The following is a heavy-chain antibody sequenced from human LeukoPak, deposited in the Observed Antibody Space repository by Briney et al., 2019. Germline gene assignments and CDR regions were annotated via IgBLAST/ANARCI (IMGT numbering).Heavy chain of an antibody. CDR2: ISSSSSYI. CDR3: ARDHYYDSSGFLDAFDI. Sequence: GGSLRLSCAASGFTFSSYSMNWVRQAPGKGLEWVSSISSSSSYIYYADSVKGRFTISRDNFKNTLYLQMNSLRAEDTAVYYCARDHYYDSSGFLDAFDIWGQGTMVTVSS. J-gene: IGHJ3*02. D-gene: IGHD3-22*01. CDR1: GFTFSSYS. V-gene: IGHV3-21*01.